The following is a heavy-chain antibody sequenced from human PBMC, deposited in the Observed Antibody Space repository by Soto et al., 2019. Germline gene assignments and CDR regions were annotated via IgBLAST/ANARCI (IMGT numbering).Heavy chain of an antibody. J-gene: IGHJ6*02. CDR3: ARMKVDSYQFYYAMDV. CDR2: IFSDNER. V-gene: IGHV2-26*01. D-gene: IGHD3-9*01. CDR1: GFSLTTGKMG. Sequence: SGPTLVNPTETLTLTCTVSGFSLTTGKMGVSWIRQPPGKALEWLAHIFSDNERSYSTSLQGRLTISKDTSGSQVVLSMTNVDPVDTATYYCARMKVDSYQFYYAMDVWGQGTTVTVSS.